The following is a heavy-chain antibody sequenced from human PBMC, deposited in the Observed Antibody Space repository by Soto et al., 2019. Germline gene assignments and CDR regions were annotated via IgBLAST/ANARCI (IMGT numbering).Heavy chain of an antibody. CDR1: GGSISSYY. CDR3: ARTGLGHDSSGYWAAFDI. Sequence: PSETLSLTCTVSGGSISSYYWSWIRQPPGKGLEWIGYIYYSGSTNYNPSLKSRVTISVDTSMNQVSLKLSSVTAADTAVYYCARTGLGHDSSGYWAAFDIGGQGTMVTVAS. CDR2: IYYSGST. J-gene: IGHJ3*02. V-gene: IGHV4-59*01. D-gene: IGHD3-22*01.